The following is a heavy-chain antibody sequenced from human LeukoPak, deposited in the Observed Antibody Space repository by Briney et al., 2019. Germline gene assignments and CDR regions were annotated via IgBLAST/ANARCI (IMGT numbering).Heavy chain of an antibody. CDR1: GYTFTSYG. J-gene: IGHJ6*02. V-gene: IGHV1-18*01. CDR2: ISAYNGNT. Sequence: ASVKVSCKASGYTFTSYGISWVRQAPGQGLEWMGWISAYNGNTNYAQKLQGRVTMTTDTSTSTAYMELRSLRSDDTAVYYCARELKLRVSSGMDVWGQGTTVTVSS. CDR3: ARELKLRVSSGMDV. D-gene: IGHD1-26*01.